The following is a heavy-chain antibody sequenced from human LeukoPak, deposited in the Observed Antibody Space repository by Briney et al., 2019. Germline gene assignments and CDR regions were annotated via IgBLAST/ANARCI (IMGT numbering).Heavy chain of an antibody. J-gene: IGHJ4*02. D-gene: IGHD6-19*01. CDR1: GYTFTSYG. V-gene: IGHV1-18*01. CDR3: ARVPHAVAGTPDTPDY. CDR2: ISAYNGNT. Sequence: ASVKVSCKASGYTFTSYGISWVRQAPGQGLEWMGWISAYNGNTNYAQKLQGRVTMTTDTSTSTAYMELRSLRSDDTAVYYCARVPHAVAGTPDTPDYWGQGTLVTVSS.